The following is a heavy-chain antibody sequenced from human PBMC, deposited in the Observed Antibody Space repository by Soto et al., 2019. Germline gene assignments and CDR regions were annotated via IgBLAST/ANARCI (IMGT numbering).Heavy chain of an antibody. J-gene: IGHJ6*02. D-gene: IGHD6-19*01. CDR1: GGTFSSYA. CDR2: IIPIFGTA. CDR3: ARGRAVAGYYYYYGMDV. V-gene: IGHV1-69*12. Sequence: QVQLVQSGAEVKKPGSSVKVSCKASGGTFSSYAISWVRQAPGQGLEWMGGIIPIFGTANYAQKFQGRVTITADESTSTAYMELSSLSSEDTAVYYCARGRAVAGYYYYYGMDVWGQGTTVTVSS.